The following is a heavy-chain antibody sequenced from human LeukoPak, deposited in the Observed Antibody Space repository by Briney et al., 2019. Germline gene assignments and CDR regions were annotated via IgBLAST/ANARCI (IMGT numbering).Heavy chain of an antibody. D-gene: IGHD4-23*01. CDR3: ARNGGNSDFDY. CDR1: GGSFRGYY. J-gene: IGHJ4*02. CDR2: INHSGST. V-gene: IGHV4-34*01. Sequence: KASETLSLTCAVYGGSFRGYYWSWIRQPPGKGLEWIGEINHSGSTNYNPSLKSRVTISIDKSKKQFSLTLSSMTAADTAVYYCARNGGNSDFDYWGQGTLVTVSS.